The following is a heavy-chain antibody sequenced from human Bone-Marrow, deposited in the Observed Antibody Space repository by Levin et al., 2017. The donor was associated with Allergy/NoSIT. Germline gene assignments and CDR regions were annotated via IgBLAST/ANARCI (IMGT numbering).Heavy chain of an antibody. J-gene: IGHJ6*03. CDR1: GFTFSSYG. CDR3: ARDQSGYDQYYYYYYMDV. Sequence: HTGGSLRLSCAASGFTFSSYGMHWVRQAPGKGLEWVAVIWYDGSNKYYADSVKGRFTISRDNSKNTLYLQMNSLRAEDTAVYYCARDQSGYDQYYYYYYMDVWGKGTTVTVSS. CDR2: IWYDGSNK. D-gene: IGHD5-12*01. V-gene: IGHV3-33*01.